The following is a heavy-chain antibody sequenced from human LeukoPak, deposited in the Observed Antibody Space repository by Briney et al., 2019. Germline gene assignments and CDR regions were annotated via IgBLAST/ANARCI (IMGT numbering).Heavy chain of an antibody. Sequence: GGSLRLSCAASGFTFSDYYMSWIRQAPGKGLEWVSYISSSGSTIYCADSVKGRFTISRDNAKNSLYLQMNSLRAEDTAVYYCARAPDLPPPPFDYWGQGTLVTVSS. V-gene: IGHV3-11*01. CDR3: ARAPDLPPPPFDY. CDR2: ISSSGSTI. J-gene: IGHJ4*02. CDR1: GFTFSDYY.